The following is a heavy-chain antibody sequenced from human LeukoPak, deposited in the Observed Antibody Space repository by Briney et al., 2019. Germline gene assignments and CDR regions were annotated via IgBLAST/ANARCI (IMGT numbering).Heavy chain of an antibody. Sequence: PGGSLRLSCGASGFTITAYPMTWVRQAPGKGLEWVSAISASGGTTYYADSVKGRFTISRDNSKNTVYLQVNSLRAEDTAVYFCAMDRGYWGQGTLVTVSS. J-gene: IGHJ4*02. CDR2: ISASGGTT. V-gene: IGHV3-23*01. D-gene: IGHD2-2*03. CDR1: GFTITAYP. CDR3: AMDRGY.